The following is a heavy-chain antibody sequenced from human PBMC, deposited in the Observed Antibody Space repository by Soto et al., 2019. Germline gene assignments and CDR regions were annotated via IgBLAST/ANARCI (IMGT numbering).Heavy chain of an antibody. Sequence: EVQLLESGGGLVQPGGSLRLSCAASGFTFSSYAMSWVRQAPGKGLEWVSAISGSGGSTYYADSVKGRFTISRDNSKNTLYLQMNSLRAEDTAVYYCARDQGGCSGGSCYNWFDPWGQGTLVTVSS. CDR2: ISGSGGST. CDR3: ARDQGGCSGGSCYNWFDP. V-gene: IGHV3-23*01. CDR1: GFTFSSYA. D-gene: IGHD2-15*01. J-gene: IGHJ5*02.